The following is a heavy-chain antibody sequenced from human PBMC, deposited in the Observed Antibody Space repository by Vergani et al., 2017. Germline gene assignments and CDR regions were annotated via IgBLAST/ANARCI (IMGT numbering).Heavy chain of an antibody. CDR3: AGVTLGDSGPFDI. Sequence: EVKLVESGGGLVPPGGSLTLSCVGSKFNFMDYWMTWVRQAPGKGLEWVANIKEDGSDTFYGDSVKGRFTISRNNAAKSLSLQKNRLKAEDTAVYYCAGVTLGDSGPFDIWGQGTMVSVS. CDR1: KFNFMDYW. CDR2: IKEDGSDT. V-gene: IGHV3-7*03. D-gene: IGHD2-21*02. J-gene: IGHJ3*02.